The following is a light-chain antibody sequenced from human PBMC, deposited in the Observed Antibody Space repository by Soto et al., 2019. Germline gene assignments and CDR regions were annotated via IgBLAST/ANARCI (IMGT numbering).Light chain of an antibody. CDR2: VAS. CDR3: QQLNTYPYT. J-gene: IGKJ2*01. CDR1: QGISNY. V-gene: IGKV1-9*01. Sequence: DIPLTQSPSFLSASVGDRVTITCRASQGISNYFTWYQQKPGKAPKLLIYVASSLETGVPSRFSGSGSGTEFTLTISSLQPEDFATYYCQQLNTYPYTFGQGTKLEIK.